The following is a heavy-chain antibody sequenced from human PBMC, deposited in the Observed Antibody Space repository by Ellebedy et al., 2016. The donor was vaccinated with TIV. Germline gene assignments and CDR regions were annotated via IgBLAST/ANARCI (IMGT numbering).Heavy chain of an antibody. V-gene: IGHV3-23*01. CDR3: ARRPGYSSGWYFDL. Sequence: GESLKISCEASGFTFTSCTVNWVRQAPGKGLEWVSSINSGGTTYYADSVKGRLSITRDNSKNTLFLQMNSLRGEDTATYYCARRPGYSSGWYFDLWGQGAQVTVSS. CDR1: GFTFTSCT. J-gene: IGHJ4*02. CDR2: INSGGTT. D-gene: IGHD5-12*01.